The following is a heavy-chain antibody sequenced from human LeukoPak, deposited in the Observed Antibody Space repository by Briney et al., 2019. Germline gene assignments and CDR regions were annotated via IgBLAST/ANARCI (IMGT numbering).Heavy chain of an antibody. Sequence: GGSLRLPCTASGFHFGDLPMRGVRQAPGKGLEWIGFIRRKPNGGTTEYAASVKGRFTISRDDSKSIAYLQMNSLKTEDTAVYYWTRDYNYPYDRDVFDIWGQGTMVTVSS. J-gene: IGHJ3*02. V-gene: IGHV3-49*04. D-gene: IGHD3-22*01. CDR2: IRRKPNGGTT. CDR1: GFHFGDLP. CDR3: TRDYNYPYDRDVFDI.